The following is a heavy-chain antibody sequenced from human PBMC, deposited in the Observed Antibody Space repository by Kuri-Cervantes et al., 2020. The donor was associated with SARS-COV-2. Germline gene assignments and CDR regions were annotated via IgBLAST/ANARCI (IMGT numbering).Heavy chain of an antibody. CDR3: ARGLRGGSLDY. D-gene: IGHD2-15*01. CDR2: IYHSGST. V-gene: IGHV4-4*02. J-gene: IGHJ4*02. CDR1: GGSISSSNW. Sequence: SETLSLTCAVSGGSISSSNWWSWVRQPPGKGLEWIGEIYHSGSTNYNPSLKSRVTISVDTSKNQFSLKLSSVTAADTAVYYCARGLRGGSLDYWGQGTLVTVSS.